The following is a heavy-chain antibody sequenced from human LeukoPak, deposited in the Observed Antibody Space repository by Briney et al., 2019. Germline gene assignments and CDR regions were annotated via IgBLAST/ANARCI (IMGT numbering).Heavy chain of an antibody. J-gene: IGHJ3*02. V-gene: IGHV3-21*01. CDR1: GFTFSSYS. D-gene: IGHD6-19*01. CDR3: ARDHSSGWTDAFDI. Sequence: SGGSLRLSCAASGFTFSSYSMNWVRQAPGKGLEWVSSISSSSSYIYYADSVKGRFTISRDNAKNSLYLQMNSLRAEDTAVYYCARDHSSGWTDAFDIWGQETMVTVSS. CDR2: ISSSSSYI.